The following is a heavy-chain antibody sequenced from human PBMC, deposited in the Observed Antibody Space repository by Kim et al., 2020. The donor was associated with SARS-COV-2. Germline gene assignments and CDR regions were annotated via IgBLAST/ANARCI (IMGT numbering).Heavy chain of an antibody. V-gene: IGHV3-9*01. Sequence: GYADSVKGRFTISRDNAKNALDRQLSSLRAEDTALYYCTRVYSYYYGMDVWGQGTTVTVSS. CDR3: TRVYSYYYGMDV. J-gene: IGHJ6*02. D-gene: IGHD5-18*01.